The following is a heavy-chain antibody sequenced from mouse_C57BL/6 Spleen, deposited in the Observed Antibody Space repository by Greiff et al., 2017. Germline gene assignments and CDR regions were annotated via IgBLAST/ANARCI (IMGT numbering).Heavy chain of an antibody. CDR2: IYPGDGDT. J-gene: IGHJ2*01. CDR3: ARGYDYDRVFDY. CDR1: GYAFSSSW. Sequence: QVQLQQSGPELVKPGASVKISCKASGYAFSSSWMNWVKQRPGKGLEWIGRIYPGDGDTNYNGKFKGKATLTADKSSSTAYMQLSSLTSEDSAVXYCARGYDYDRVFDYWGQGTTLTVSS. V-gene: IGHV1-82*01. D-gene: IGHD2-4*01.